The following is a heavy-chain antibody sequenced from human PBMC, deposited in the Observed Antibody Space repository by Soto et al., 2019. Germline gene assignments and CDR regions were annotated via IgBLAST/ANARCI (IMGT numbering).Heavy chain of an antibody. Sequence: SETLSLTCTVSGGSISSSSYYWGWIRQPPGKGLEWIGSIYYSGSTYYNPSLKSRVTISVDTSKNQFSLKLSSVTAADTAVYYCARDSASVTTLRYYYYGMDVWGQGTTLTVSS. J-gene: IGHJ6*02. CDR1: GGSISSSSYY. CDR3: ARDSASVTTLRYYYYGMDV. V-gene: IGHV4-39*07. CDR2: IYYSGST. D-gene: IGHD4-17*01.